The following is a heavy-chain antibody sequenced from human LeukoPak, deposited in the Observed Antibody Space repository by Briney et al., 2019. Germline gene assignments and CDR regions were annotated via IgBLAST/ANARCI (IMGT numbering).Heavy chain of an antibody. J-gene: IGHJ4*02. D-gene: IGHD3-22*01. CDR3: AREVLEYYDSSGYYYYFDY. Sequence: SETLSLTCTVSGGSISSYYWSWIREPAGKGLEWIGRIYTSGSTNYNPSLKSRVTISVVKSKNQFSLKLSSVTAADTAVYYCAREVLEYYDSSGYYYYFDYWGQGTLVTVSS. CDR2: IYTSGST. V-gene: IGHV4-4*07. CDR1: GGSISSYY.